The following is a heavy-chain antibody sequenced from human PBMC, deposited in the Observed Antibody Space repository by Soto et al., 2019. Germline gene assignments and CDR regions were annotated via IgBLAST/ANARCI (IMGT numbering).Heavy chain of an antibody. J-gene: IGHJ6*02. V-gene: IGHV1-69*13. CDR1: GGTFSSYA. CDR3: ASTWLPYSSSHGRYYGMDV. D-gene: IGHD6-6*01. CDR2: IIPIFGTA. Sequence: SVKVSCKASGGTFSSYAISWVRQAPGQGLEWMGGIIPIFGTANYAQKFQGRVTITADESTSTAYMELSSLRSEDTAVYYCASTWLPYSSSHGRYYGMDVWGQGTTVTVSS.